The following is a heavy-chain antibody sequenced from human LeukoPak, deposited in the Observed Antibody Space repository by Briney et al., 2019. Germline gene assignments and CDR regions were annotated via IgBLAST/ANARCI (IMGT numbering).Heavy chain of an antibody. V-gene: IGHV3-21*01. CDR1: GFTFSSYS. J-gene: IGHJ5*02. D-gene: IGHD6-19*01. CDR3: AREMLAAVAAQS. Sequence: PGGSLRLSCAASGFTFSSYSMNWVRQAPGKGLEWVSSISGSSSYIYYADSVKGRFTISRDNAKNSLYLQMNSLRAEDTAVYYCAREMLAAVAAQSWGQGTLVTVSS. CDR2: ISGSSSYI.